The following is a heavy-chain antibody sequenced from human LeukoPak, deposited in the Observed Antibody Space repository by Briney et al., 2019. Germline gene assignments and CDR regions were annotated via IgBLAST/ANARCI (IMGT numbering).Heavy chain of an antibody. CDR2: IYYSGST. J-gene: IGHJ4*02. V-gene: IGHV4-34*01. D-gene: IGHD4-11*01. Sequence: SETLSLTCAVYGGSFSGYYWSWIRQPPGKGLEWIGSIYYSGSTYYNPSLKSRVTISVDTSKNQFSLKLSSVTAADTAMYYCAGYSTPFDYWGQGTLVTVSS. CDR1: GGSFSGYY. CDR3: AGYSTPFDY.